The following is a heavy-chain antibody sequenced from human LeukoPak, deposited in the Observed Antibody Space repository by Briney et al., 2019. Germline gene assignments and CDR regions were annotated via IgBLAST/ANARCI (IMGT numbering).Heavy chain of an antibody. CDR2: IYYRGST. D-gene: IGHD2-2*01. CDR3: ARAYCSSTSCYVYFDY. J-gene: IGHJ4*02. Sequence: SETLSLTCTVSGGSISSYYWSWLRQPPGKGLEWIGYIYYRGSTNYNPSLKSRVTISVDTSKNQFSLKLSSVTAADTAVYYCARAYCSSTSCYVYFDYWGQGTLVTVSS. V-gene: IGHV4-59*01. CDR1: GGSISSYY.